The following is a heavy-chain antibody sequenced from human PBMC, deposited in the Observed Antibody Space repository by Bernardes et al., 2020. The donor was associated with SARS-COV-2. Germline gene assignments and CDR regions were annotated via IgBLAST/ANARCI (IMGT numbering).Heavy chain of an antibody. V-gene: IGHV3-11*01. J-gene: IGHJ6*02. Sequence: GGSLRLSCAGSGFSFSDFFMTWIRQAPGKGLEWVAYISSSATAIYYADSVRGRFTISRDNTKNSLYLQMNSLRAEDTAVYYCARVVPFYDMDVWGQGTTVTVTS. CDR3: ARVVPFYDMDV. CDR2: ISSSATAI. CDR1: GFSFSDFF.